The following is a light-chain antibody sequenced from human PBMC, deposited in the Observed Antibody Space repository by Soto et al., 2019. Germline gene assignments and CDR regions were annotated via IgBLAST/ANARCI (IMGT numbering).Light chain of an antibody. J-gene: IGKJ1*01. Sequence: DIPMTQSPSTLSASVGDRVTITCRASQSISSWLAWYQQKPGPAPKLLIYKASSLESGVPSRFSGSGSGTELTLPISSVQPDDFATYYCQQYVTAFRSFGQGTKVEFK. CDR3: QQYVTAFRS. CDR2: KAS. V-gene: IGKV1-5*03. CDR1: QSISSW.